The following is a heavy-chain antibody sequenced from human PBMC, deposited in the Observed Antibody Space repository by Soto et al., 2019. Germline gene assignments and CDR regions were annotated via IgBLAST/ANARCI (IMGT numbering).Heavy chain of an antibody. V-gene: IGHV4-30-2*01. CDR2: IFPSGTT. CDR1: VGSLSGATYS. J-gene: IGHJ4*02. Sequence: SKTLSLTSGVSVGSLSGATYSWNWIRQPPGKGLEWIGYIFPSGTTYYNPSLKSRVTISIDVSKNQFSLSLRSLTAADTAVYYCARSREFDYWSQGTLVTVSS. CDR3: ARSREFDY.